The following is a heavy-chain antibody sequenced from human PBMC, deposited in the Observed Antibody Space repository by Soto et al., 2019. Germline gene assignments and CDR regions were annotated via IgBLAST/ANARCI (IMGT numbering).Heavy chain of an antibody. V-gene: IGHV1-2*02. J-gene: IGHJ5*02. D-gene: IGHD2-2*01. Sequence: QEQLVQSGAEVKKPGASVKVSCKASGYTFSGYYIHWLRQAPGQGLEWMGWINPNSGGTNYAQKLQGRVTMTTDTSTSTAYMELRSLRSDDTAVYYCARSGPASPTRDWFDPWGQGTLVTVSS. CDR2: INPNSGGT. CDR1: GYTFSGYY. CDR3: ARSGPASPTRDWFDP.